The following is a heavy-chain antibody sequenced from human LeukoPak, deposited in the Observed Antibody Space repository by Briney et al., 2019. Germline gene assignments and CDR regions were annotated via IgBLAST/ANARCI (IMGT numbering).Heavy chain of an antibody. J-gene: IGHJ4*02. CDR1: GFTFSSYW. V-gene: IGHV3-74*01. CDR2: INSDGSST. CDR3: ARVIPPQYYYDSSGYYLTDAFDY. D-gene: IGHD3-22*01. Sequence: GGSLRLSCAASGFTFSSYWMHWVRQAPGKGLVWVSRINSDGSSTSYADSVKGRFTISRDNAKNSLYLQMNSLRAEDTAVYYCARVIPPQYYYDSSGYYLTDAFDYWGQGTLVTVSS.